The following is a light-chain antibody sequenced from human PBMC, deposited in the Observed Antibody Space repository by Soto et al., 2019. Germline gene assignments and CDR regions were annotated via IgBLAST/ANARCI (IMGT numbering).Light chain of an antibody. CDR2: EVN. J-gene: IGLJ2*01. CDR3: SSYTSSSTVV. Sequence: QSALTQPASVSGSPGQSITISCTGTSSDVGGYNYVFWYQQHPGKAPKLMIYEVNNRPSGVSWRFSGSKSGNTASLTISGLQAEDEADYYCSSYTSSSTVVFGGGTKLTVL. V-gene: IGLV2-14*01. CDR1: SSDVGGYNY.